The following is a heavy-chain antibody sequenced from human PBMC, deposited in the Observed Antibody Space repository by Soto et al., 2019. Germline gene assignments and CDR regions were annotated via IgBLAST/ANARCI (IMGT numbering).Heavy chain of an antibody. Sequence: QVQLQQWGAGLLKPSETLSLTCAVYGGSFSGYYWSWIRQPPGKGLEWIGEINHSGSTNYNPSLKSRVTISVDTSKNQFSLKLSSVTAADTAVYYCARMGGKLRFYYYGMDVWGQGTTVTVSS. J-gene: IGHJ6*02. D-gene: IGHD3-3*01. V-gene: IGHV4-34*01. CDR3: ARMGGKLRFYYYGMDV. CDR2: INHSGST. CDR1: GGSFSGYY.